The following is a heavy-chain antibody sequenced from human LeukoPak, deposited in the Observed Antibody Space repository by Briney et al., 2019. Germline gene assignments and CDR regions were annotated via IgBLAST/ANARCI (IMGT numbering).Heavy chain of an antibody. Sequence: SETLSLTCTVSGGSISNYYWSWIRQPPGKGLEWIGYISYSGSTKYNPSLQSRVTMSVDTSKNQFSLKLTSVTAADTAVYYCARETGASNMDVWGQGTTVTVPS. CDR2: ISYSGST. V-gene: IGHV4-59*12. CDR1: GGSISNYY. J-gene: IGHJ6*02. D-gene: IGHD1-7*01. CDR3: ARETGASNMDV.